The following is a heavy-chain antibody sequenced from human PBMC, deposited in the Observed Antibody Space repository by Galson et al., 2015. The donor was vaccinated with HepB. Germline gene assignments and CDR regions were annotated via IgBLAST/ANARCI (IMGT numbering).Heavy chain of an antibody. Sequence: SLRLSCAASGFTFEDYNMHWVRQAPGKGLEWVSLISWGGGSTYYADSAKGRFTISRGNSKNSLHLQMNSLRTEDTALYYCVKGKAKWSSSWRSDYYGMDVWGQGTTVTVSS. CDR1: GFTFEDYN. CDR3: VKGKAKWSSSWRSDYYGMDV. V-gene: IGHV3-43*01. CDR2: ISWGGGST. J-gene: IGHJ6*02. D-gene: IGHD6-13*01.